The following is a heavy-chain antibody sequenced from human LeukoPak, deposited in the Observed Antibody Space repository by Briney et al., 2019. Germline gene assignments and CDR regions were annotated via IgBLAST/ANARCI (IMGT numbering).Heavy chain of an antibody. J-gene: IGHJ5*02. CDR2: INPNSGGT. V-gene: IGHV1-2*02. CDR1: GYTFTGYY. CDR3: ARARDSYNSRWFDP. Sequence: ASVKVSCKASGYTFTGYYMHWVRQAPGQGLEWVGWINPNSGGTNYAQKFQGRVTMTRDTSISTAYMELSRLRSDDTAVYYCARARDSYNSRWFDPWGQGTLVTVSS. D-gene: IGHD5-24*01.